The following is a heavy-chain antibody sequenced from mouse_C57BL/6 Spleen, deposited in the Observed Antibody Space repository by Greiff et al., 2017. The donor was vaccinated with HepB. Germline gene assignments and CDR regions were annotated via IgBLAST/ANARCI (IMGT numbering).Heavy chain of an antibody. Sequence: VQLQQSGAELVKPGASVKMSCKASGYTFTSYWITWVKQRPGQGLEWIGDIYPGSGSTNYNEKFKSKATLTVDTSSSTAYMQLSSLTSEESAVYYCARSSYGSDYWGQGTTLTVSS. D-gene: IGHD1-1*01. CDR2: IYPGSGST. CDR1: GYTFTSYW. V-gene: IGHV1-55*01. J-gene: IGHJ2*01. CDR3: ARSSYGSDY.